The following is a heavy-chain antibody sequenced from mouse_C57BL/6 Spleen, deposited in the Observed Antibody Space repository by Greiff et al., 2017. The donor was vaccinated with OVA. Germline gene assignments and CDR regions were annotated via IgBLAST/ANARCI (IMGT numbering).Heavy chain of an antibody. V-gene: IGHV3-6*01. CDR3: ARERGYFDY. Sequence: DVQLQESGPGLVKPSQSLSLTCSVPGYSITSGYYWNWIRQFPGNKLEWMGYISYDGSNNYNPSLKNRISITRDTSKNQFFLKLNSVTTEDTATYYCARERGYFDYWGQGTTLTVSS. J-gene: IGHJ2*01. CDR2: ISYDGSN. CDR1: GYSITSGYY.